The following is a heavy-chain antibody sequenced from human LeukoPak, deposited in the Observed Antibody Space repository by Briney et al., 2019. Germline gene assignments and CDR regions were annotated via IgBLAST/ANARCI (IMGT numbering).Heavy chain of an antibody. V-gene: IGHV3-7*01. Sequence: GGSLRLSCAASGFTFSSYWMSWVRQAPGKGLEWVANIKQDGSEKYYVDFVKGRFTISRDNAKNSLYLQMNSLRAEDTAVYYCARVSYDFWSGYYFDYWGQGTLVTVSS. D-gene: IGHD3-3*01. CDR2: IKQDGSEK. CDR1: GFTFSSYW. J-gene: IGHJ4*02. CDR3: ARVSYDFWSGYYFDY.